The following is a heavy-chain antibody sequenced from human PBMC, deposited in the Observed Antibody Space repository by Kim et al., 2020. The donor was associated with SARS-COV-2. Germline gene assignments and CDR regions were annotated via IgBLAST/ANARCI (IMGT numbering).Heavy chain of an antibody. V-gene: IGHV3-30*04. CDR1: GFTFSSYA. J-gene: IGHJ4*02. CDR3: ARDRVGGYDSVYFDY. D-gene: IGHD5-12*01. CDR2: ISYDGSNK. Sequence: GGSLRLSCAASGFTFSSYAMHWVRQAPGKGLEWVAVISYDGSNKYYVDSVKGRFTISRDNSKNTLYLQMNSLRAEDTAVYYCARDRVGGYDSVYFDYWGQGTLVTVSS.